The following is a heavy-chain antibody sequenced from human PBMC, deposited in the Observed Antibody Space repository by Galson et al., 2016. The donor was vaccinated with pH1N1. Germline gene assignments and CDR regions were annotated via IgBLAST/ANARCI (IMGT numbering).Heavy chain of an antibody. CDR3: AREGVTESVRWENAFAI. CDR2: TYYRSRWLY. V-gene: IGHV6-1*01. Sequence: CAISGDSVSSLDAAWNWIRQSPSGGLEWLGRTYYRSRWLYDYAGSVSGRITINPDTSKNQFSLQLSSVTPEDTAVYYCAREGVTESVRWENAFAIWGQGTMVTVS. CDR1: GDSVSSLDAA. J-gene: IGHJ3*02. D-gene: IGHD1-26*01.